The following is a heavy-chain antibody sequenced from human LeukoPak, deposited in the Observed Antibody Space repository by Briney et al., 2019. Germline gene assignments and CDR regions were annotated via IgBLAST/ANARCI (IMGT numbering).Heavy chain of an antibody. D-gene: IGHD3-22*01. Sequence: GGSLRLSCAASGFTFSNYWMSWVRQAPGKGLEWVANINKDGSEKYYVDSVKGRFTISRDNAKNSLYLQMNSLRAEDTAVYYCALYSSGYSYYFDYWGQGTLVTVSS. CDR2: INKDGSEK. V-gene: IGHV3-7*01. CDR3: ALYSSGYSYYFDY. CDR1: GFTFSNYW. J-gene: IGHJ4*02.